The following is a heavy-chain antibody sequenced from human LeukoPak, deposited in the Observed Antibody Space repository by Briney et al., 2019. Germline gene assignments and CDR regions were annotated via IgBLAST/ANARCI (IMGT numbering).Heavy chain of an antibody. J-gene: IGHJ1*01. V-gene: IGHV3-30*02. CDR3: ARDRIAVAGMGAFQH. CDR1: GFTFSSYG. D-gene: IGHD6-19*01. CDR2: ISYDGGNK. Sequence: GGSLRLSCAASGFTFSSYGMHWVRQAPGKGLEWVALISYDGGNKYYADSVKGRFTVSKDNSKNTVYLQMNSLRAEDTAIYYCARDRIAVAGMGAFQHWGQGTLVTVSS.